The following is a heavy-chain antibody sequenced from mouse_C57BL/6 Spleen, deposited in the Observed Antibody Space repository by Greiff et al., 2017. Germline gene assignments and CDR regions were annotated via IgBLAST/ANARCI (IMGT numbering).Heavy chain of an antibody. J-gene: IGHJ2*01. Sequence: QVQLKQPGAELVKPGASVKLSCKASGYTFTSYWMHWVKQRPGQGLEWIGMIHPNSGSTNYNEKFKSKATLTVDKSSSTAYMQLSSLTSEDSAVYYCAREGRYYYGSSYAFDYWGQGTTLTVSS. V-gene: IGHV1-64*01. D-gene: IGHD1-1*01. CDR2: IHPNSGST. CDR1: GYTFTSYW. CDR3: AREGRYYYGSSYAFDY.